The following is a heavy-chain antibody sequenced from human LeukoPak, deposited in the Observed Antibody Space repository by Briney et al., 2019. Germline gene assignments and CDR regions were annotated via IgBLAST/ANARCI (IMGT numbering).Heavy chain of an antibody. J-gene: IGHJ2*01. V-gene: IGHV1-2*02. CDR1: GYTFTGYY. D-gene: IGHD1-26*01. CDR2: INPDSGAT. Sequence: ASVNVSCKASGYTFTGYYIHWVRQAPGEGLEWMGWINPDSGATNYAQKFQGRVTMTRDTSISTGYMELSRLRSDDTAVYYCARCPKQVGFAYWHFDLWGRGTVVTVSS. CDR3: ARCPKQVGFAYWHFDL.